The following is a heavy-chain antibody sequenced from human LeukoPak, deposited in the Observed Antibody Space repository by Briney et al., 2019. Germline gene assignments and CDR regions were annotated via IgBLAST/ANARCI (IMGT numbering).Heavy chain of an antibody. CDR3: AKGKDSVAGATNDY. D-gene: IGHD6-19*01. CDR2: ISSSGTYK. Sequence: GGSLRLSCAVSGFTFSSYSMSWVRQAPGKGLEWVSSISSSGTYKYYADSVKGRFTISRDNAKNSLYLQMNSLRAEETAVYYCAKGKDSVAGATNDYWGQGTLVTVSS. J-gene: IGHJ4*02. CDR1: GFTFSSYS. V-gene: IGHV3-21*01.